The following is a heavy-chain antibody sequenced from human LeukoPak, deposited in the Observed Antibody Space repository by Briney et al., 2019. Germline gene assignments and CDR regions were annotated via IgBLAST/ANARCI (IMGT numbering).Heavy chain of an antibody. Sequence: ASVKVSCKASGYTFTGYYMHWVRQAPGQGLEWMGWINPNSGGTNYAQKFQGRVTMTRDTSISTAYMELSRLRSDDTAVYYCASNPLGAAADSFDYWGQGTLVTVSS. CDR2: INPNSGGT. CDR1: GYTFTGYY. V-gene: IGHV1-2*02. D-gene: IGHD6-13*01. J-gene: IGHJ4*02. CDR3: ASNPLGAAADSFDY.